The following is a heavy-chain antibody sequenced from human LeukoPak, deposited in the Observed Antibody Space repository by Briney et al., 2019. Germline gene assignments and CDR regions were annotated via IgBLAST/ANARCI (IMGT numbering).Heavy chain of an antibody. Sequence: GGSLRLSCAASGFTFSNAWMTWVRQGPGKGLEWVGRIKSKADYGTTDFAAPVKGRFTISRDDSENTLYLQMNSLKTEDTAVYYCTTGLRIVGGTMSDYWGQGTLVTVSS. V-gene: IGHV3-15*01. CDR2: IKSKADYGTT. CDR3: TTGLRIVGGTMSDY. D-gene: IGHD1-26*01. CDR1: GFTFSNAW. J-gene: IGHJ4*02.